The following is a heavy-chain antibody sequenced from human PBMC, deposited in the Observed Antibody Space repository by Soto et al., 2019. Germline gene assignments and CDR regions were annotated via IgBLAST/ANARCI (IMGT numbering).Heavy chain of an antibody. D-gene: IGHD6-13*01. Sequence: GGSLRLSCTASGFTFSSYGMHWVRQAPGKGLEWVAVISYDGINKYYADSVKGRFTISRDNSKNTLYLQMNSLRAEDTAVYYCAKDLGSSSGYFDYWGQGTLVTVSS. CDR3: AKDLGSSSGYFDY. CDR2: ISYDGINK. V-gene: IGHV3-30*18. J-gene: IGHJ4*02. CDR1: GFTFSSYG.